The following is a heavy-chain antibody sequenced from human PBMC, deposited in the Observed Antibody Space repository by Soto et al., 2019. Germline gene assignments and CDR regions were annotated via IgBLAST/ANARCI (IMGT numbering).Heavy chain of an antibody. J-gene: IGHJ6*03. Sequence: SETLSLTCAVYGGSFSGYYWSWIRQPPGKGLEWIGEINHSGSPNYNPSLKSRVTISVDTSKNQFSLKLSSVTAADTAVYYCARFVVVPAAMGYYYYYYMDVWGKGTTVTVSS. CDR1: GGSFSGYY. CDR2: INHSGSP. CDR3: ARFVVVPAAMGYYYYYYMDV. D-gene: IGHD2-2*01. V-gene: IGHV4-34*01.